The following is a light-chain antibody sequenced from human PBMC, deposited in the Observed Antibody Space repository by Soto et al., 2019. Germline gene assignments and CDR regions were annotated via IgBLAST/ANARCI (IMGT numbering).Light chain of an antibody. V-gene: IGLV7-46*01. CDR1: TGAVTSGHY. CDR2: DTS. J-gene: IGLJ3*02. CDR3: LLSYRGARPV. Sequence: QAVVTQEPSLTVSPGGTVTLTCDSSTGAVTSGHYPYWFQQKPGQAPRTLIYDTSNKHSWTPARFSGSLLGGKAALTLSGAQPGDEAEYYCLLSYRGARPVFGGGTKLTVL.